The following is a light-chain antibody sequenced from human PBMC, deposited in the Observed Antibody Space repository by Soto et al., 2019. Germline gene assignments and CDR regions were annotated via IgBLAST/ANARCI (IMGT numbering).Light chain of an antibody. CDR2: TTY. CDR3: ASWDVSLSGFV. Sequence: QSVVTQPPSASGTPGQRVTISCSGSDSNIGSFTVHWYQQVPGTAPKPLIHTTYQRPSGVPDRFSGSKSGTSGSLAISGLQPEDEADYYCASWDVSLSGFVFGTGTKLTVL. V-gene: IGLV1-44*01. J-gene: IGLJ1*01. CDR1: DSNIGSFT.